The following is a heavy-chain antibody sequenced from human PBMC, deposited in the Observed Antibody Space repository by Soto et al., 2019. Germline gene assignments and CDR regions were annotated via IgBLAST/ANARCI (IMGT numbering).Heavy chain of an antibody. CDR1: GYPCSKYG. V-gene: IGHV1-18*04. CDR3: AASYNSGFNL. CDR2: IKPDTGDT. J-gene: IGHJ5*02. D-gene: IGHD1-1*01. Sequence: QLQLVQSGAEVERPGASVRVSCKAYGYPCSKYGISWIRQAPEQGLEWMGWIKPDTGDTKYAQKFQGRVPMATDTPANASYLDLRSLGYDVTIGYYIAASYNSGFNLWGQGMLVSVSS.